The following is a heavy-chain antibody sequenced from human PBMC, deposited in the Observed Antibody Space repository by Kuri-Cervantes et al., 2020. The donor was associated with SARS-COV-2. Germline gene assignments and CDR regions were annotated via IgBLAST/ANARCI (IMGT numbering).Heavy chain of an antibody. CDR2: IYYSGST. CDR3: AGWNSGSYEYFDY. Sequence: GSLRLSCTVSGGSISSYYWSWIRQPPGKGLEWIGYIYYSGSTNYNPSLKSRVTISVDTSKNQLSLKLSSVTAADTAVYYCAGWNSGSYEYFDYWGQGTLVTVSS. CDR1: GGSISSYY. D-gene: IGHD1-26*01. J-gene: IGHJ4*02. V-gene: IGHV4-59*01.